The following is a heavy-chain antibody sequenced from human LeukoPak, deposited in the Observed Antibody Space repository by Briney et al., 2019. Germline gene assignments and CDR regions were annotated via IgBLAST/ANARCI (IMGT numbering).Heavy chain of an antibody. D-gene: IGHD3-9*01. V-gene: IGHV3-48*02. Sequence: AGGSLRLSCAASGFTFSNYAMSWVRQAPGKGLEWVSYINHNGEMIFYPDFVKGRFTISRDNAKNSLYLQMNSLRDEDTAVYYCARDNDWAFHYWGQGTLVTVSS. J-gene: IGHJ4*02. CDR2: INHNGEMI. CDR3: ARDNDWAFHY. CDR1: GFTFSNYA.